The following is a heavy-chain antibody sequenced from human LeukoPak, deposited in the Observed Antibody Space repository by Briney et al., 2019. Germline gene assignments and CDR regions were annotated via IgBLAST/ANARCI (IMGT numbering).Heavy chain of an antibody. Sequence: PTETLSLTCTVSGGSVSSDSYYWSWIRQPPGKGLGWIGYIYYTGSTNYNPSLKSRVTISVDMSKNQFSLKLTSVTAADTAVYYCATKGPRRGYFDYWGQGTLVAVSS. CDR1: GGSVSSDSYY. V-gene: IGHV4-61*01. CDR3: ATKGPRRGYFDY. J-gene: IGHJ4*02. CDR2: IYYTGST.